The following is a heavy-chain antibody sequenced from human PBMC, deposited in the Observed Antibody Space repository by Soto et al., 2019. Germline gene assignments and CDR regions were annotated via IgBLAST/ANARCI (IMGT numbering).Heavy chain of an antibody. Sequence: GGSLRLSCVASGFTFSSSFMGWVRQAPGKGLEWVANINQDGGGTYYVDSVQGRFTISRDNAKDSLYLQMNSLRGEDTAVYYCARYFRGSGRYFFDYWGQGTLVTVSS. J-gene: IGHJ4*02. CDR3: ARYFRGSGRYFFDY. D-gene: IGHD6-19*01. CDR1: GFTFSSSF. V-gene: IGHV3-7*03. CDR2: INQDGGGT.